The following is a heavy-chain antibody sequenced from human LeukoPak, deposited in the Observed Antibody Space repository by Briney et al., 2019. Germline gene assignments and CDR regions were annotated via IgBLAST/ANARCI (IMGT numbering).Heavy chain of an antibody. CDR2: FDPEDGET. Sequence: ASVTVSFTVSGYTLTELSMHWVRQAPGKGLEWMGGFDPEDGETIYAQKFQGRVTMTEDTSTDTAYMELSSLRSEDTAVYYCATDSPPYDSSGYYFDYWGQGTLVTVSS. J-gene: IGHJ4*02. V-gene: IGHV1-24*01. CDR3: ATDSPPYDSSGYYFDY. CDR1: GYTLTELS. D-gene: IGHD3-22*01.